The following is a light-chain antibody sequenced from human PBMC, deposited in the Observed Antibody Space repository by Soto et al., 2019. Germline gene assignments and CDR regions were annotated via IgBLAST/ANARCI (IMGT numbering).Light chain of an antibody. CDR2: EGS. Sequence: QSVLTQPASLSGSPGQSITISCTGTSSDVGSYNLVSWYQQHPGKAPKLMIYEGSKRPSGVSNRFSGSKSGNTASLTISGLQAEDEADYYCCSYAGSSTFDVVFGGGTKVTVL. CDR3: CSYAGSSTFDVV. V-gene: IGLV2-23*03. CDR1: SSDVGSYNL. J-gene: IGLJ2*01.